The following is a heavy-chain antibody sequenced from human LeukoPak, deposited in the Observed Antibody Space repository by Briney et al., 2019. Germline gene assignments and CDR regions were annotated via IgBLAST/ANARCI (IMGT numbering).Heavy chain of an antibody. J-gene: IGHJ4*02. D-gene: IGHD1-20*01. CDR2: ITGGADST. CDR3: ANNWNLDY. V-gene: IGHV3-23*01. CDR1: GFTFNNYP. Sequence: GGSLRLSCAGSGFTFNNYPISWVRQTPGKGLEWVSAITGGADSTYYADSVKGRFTISRDNSRNTLFLEMSSLRAEDTAMYYCANNWNLDYWGQGNRVTVYS.